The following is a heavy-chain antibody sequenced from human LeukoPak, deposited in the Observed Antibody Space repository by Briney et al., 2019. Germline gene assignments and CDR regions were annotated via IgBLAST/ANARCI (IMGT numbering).Heavy chain of an antibody. Sequence: TLSLTCAVSGGSITTSNWWSWVRQPPGKGLEWIGEIYYTGNTNYNPSLKSRVTISVDKSNNQFSLNLSSVTAADTAVYYCAKRNAWDWFDPWGQGTLVTVSS. J-gene: IGHJ5*02. CDR3: AKRNAWDWFDP. CDR1: GGSITTSNW. V-gene: IGHV4-4*02. D-gene: IGHD1-1*01. CDR2: IYYTGNT.